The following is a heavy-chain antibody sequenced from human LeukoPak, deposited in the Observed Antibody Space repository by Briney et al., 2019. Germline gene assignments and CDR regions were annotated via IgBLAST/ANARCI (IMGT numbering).Heavy chain of an antibody. CDR3: ARSDYHNSGSHTVFDAFDI. Sequence: SETLSLTCTVSGGSISRYYWSWIRRPPGKGLEWLGYIDDSGNTNYNPSLKSQVTISVDKSKNQFSLKLSFVTAADTAMYYCARSDYHNSGSHTVFDAFDIWGQGTRVTVSS. J-gene: IGHJ3*02. CDR2: IDDSGNT. D-gene: IGHD3-10*01. CDR1: GGSISRYY. V-gene: IGHV4-59*01.